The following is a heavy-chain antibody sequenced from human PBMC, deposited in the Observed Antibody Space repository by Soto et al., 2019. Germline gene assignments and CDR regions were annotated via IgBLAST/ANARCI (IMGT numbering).Heavy chain of an antibody. Sequence: VSVKVSCKASGYTFTGYYMHWVRQAPGQGLEWMGWINPNSGGTNYAQKFQGWVTMTRDTSISTAYMELSRLRSDDTAVYYCAKGRDSGFFFPTIAAGGPPPYYYYGMEVGGKGTTVTVPS. V-gene: IGHV1-2*04. D-gene: IGHD6-13*01. CDR3: AKGRDSGFFFPTIAAGGPPPYYYYGMEV. CDR2: INPNSGGT. CDR1: GYTFTGYY. J-gene: IGHJ6*04.